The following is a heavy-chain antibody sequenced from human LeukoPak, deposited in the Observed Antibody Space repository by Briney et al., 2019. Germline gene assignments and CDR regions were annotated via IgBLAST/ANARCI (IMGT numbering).Heavy chain of an antibody. CDR2: IRSSGSTI. Sequence: GGSLRLSCAASGFTFSSYEMNWVRQAPWKGLEWVSYIRSSGSTIYYADSVKGRFTISRDNAKNSLYLQMNSLRAEDTSVYYCARSKGYCSSTSCYADYWGQGTLVTVSS. CDR1: GFTFSSYE. J-gene: IGHJ4*02. V-gene: IGHV3-48*03. D-gene: IGHD2-2*01. CDR3: ARSKGYCSSTSCYADY.